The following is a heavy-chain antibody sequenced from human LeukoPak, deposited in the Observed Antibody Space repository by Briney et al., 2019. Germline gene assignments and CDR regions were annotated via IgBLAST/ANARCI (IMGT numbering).Heavy chain of an antibody. Sequence: GGSLRLSCAASGFTFSSYTMSWVRQAPGEGLEWVSAINGSGGNTYYADSVKGRFTISRDNSKNTLYLQMKSLRAEDTAVYYCAREAVTRNYFDYWGQGTLVTVSA. CDR2: INGSGGNT. D-gene: IGHD4-17*01. CDR3: AREAVTRNYFDY. J-gene: IGHJ4*02. V-gene: IGHV3-23*01. CDR1: GFTFSSYT.